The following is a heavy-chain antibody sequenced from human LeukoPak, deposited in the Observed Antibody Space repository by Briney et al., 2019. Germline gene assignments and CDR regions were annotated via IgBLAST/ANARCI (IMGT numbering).Heavy chain of an antibody. Sequence: ASVKVSCKTCGYTFTGYYIHWVRQAPGQGLEWMGIINPSGGSTSYAQKFQGRVTMTRDTSTSTVYMELSSLRSEDTAVYYCARVKPNYYDSSAYGTFDIWGQGTMVTVSS. J-gene: IGHJ3*02. CDR2: INPSGGST. CDR3: ARVKPNYYDSSAYGTFDI. CDR1: GYTFTGYY. D-gene: IGHD3-22*01. V-gene: IGHV1-46*01.